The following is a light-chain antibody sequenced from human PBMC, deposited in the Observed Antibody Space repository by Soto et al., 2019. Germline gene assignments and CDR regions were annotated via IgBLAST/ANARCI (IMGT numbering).Light chain of an antibody. CDR3: QSYDNSLSAHVV. CDR2: GNN. CDR1: SSNIGAGYD. Sequence: QSVLTQPPSVSGAPGQRVTFSCTGSSSNIGAGYDVHWYQQLPGTAPKLLIDGNNNRPSGVPDRFSGSKSGTSASLAITGLQAEDEGDDYGQSYDNSLSAHVVFGGGTKLTVL. J-gene: IGLJ2*01. V-gene: IGLV1-40*01.